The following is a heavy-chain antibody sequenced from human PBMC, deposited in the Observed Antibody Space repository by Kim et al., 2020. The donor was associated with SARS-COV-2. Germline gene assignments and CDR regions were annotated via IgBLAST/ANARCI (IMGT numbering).Heavy chain of an antibody. CDR3: ALTLGRSAYYYGSGSYPDRFDY. CDR2: ISSSSSYI. CDR1: GFTFSSYS. Sequence: GGSLRLSCAASGFTFSSYSMNWVRQAPGKGLEWVSSISSSSSYIYYADSVKGRFTISRDNAKNSLYLQMNSLRAEDTAVYYCALTLGRSAYYYGSGSYPDRFDYWGQGTLGTVSS. J-gene: IGHJ4*02. D-gene: IGHD3-10*01. V-gene: IGHV3-21*01.